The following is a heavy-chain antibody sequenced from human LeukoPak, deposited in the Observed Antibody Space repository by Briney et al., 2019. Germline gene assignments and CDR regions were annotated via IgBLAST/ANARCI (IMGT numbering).Heavy chain of an antibody. CDR1: GFIVSTNY. CDR3: ARDQLRGNYYYYYYMDV. D-gene: IGHD1-26*01. Sequence: GGSLRLSCAASGFIVSTNYMSWVRQAPGKGLEWVSVIFSGGSTYYADSVKGRFTISRDNAKNSLYLQMNSLRAEDTAVYYCARDQLRGNYYYYYYMDVWGKGTTVTVSS. J-gene: IGHJ6*03. CDR2: IFSGGST. V-gene: IGHV3-53*01.